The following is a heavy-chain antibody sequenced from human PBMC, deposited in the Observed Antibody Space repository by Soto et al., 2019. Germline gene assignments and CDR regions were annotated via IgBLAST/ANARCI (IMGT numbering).Heavy chain of an antibody. J-gene: IGHJ3*02. CDR3: ARVYCTNCYQGRIGFDM. CDR1: GFTFSHYG. CDR2: VWSDGKAK. D-gene: IGHD2-2*01. V-gene: IGHV3-33*01. Sequence: GGSLRLSCAASGFTFSHYGMHWVRQSPGRGLEWVALVWSDGKAKYYADSVRGRLTISRDNSENAVYLQLNNLRVEDTAVYYCARVYCTNCYQGRIGFDMWGQGAMVTVSS.